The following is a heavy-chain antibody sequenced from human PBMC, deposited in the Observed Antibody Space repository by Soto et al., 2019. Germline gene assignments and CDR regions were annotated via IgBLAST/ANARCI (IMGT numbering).Heavy chain of an antibody. Sequence: GGSLRLSCAASGFTFSDHYMDWVRQAPGKGLEWVGRTRNKANSYTTEYAASVKGRFTISRDDSKNSLYLQMNSLKTEGTAVYYCARRRGLGLFDYWGQGTLVTVSS. CDR3: ARRRGLGLFDY. CDR1: GFTFSDHY. D-gene: IGHD2-15*01. CDR2: TRNKANSYTT. J-gene: IGHJ4*02. V-gene: IGHV3-72*01.